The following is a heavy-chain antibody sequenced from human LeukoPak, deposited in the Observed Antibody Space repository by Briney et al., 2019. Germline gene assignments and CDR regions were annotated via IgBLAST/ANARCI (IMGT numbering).Heavy chain of an antibody. J-gene: IGHJ4*02. CDR1: GFTFSGYW. Sequence: ASVKVSCKASGFTFSGYWMHWVRQDPGKGLVWVSHIKTDGSSTRYADSVKGRFTISRDNAKNTLYLQMNSLRAEDTAVYYCARDRGGLQYDYWGQGTLVTVSS. D-gene: IGHD5-24*01. CDR3: ARDRGGLQYDY. CDR2: IKTDGSST. V-gene: IGHV3-74*01.